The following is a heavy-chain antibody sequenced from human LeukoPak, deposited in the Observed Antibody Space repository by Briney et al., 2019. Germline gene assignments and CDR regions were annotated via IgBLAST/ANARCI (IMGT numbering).Heavy chain of an antibody. CDR1: GGSISSSSYY. CDR2: IYHSGST. CDR3: ARQAYCGGDCYSDAFDI. J-gene: IGHJ3*02. Sequence: SETLSLTCTVSGGSISSSSYYWSCIRQPPGKGLECIGYIYHSGSTYYNPSLKSRVTISVDRSKHQFSLKLSSVTAADTAVYYCARQAYCGGDCYSDAFDIWGQGTMVTVSS. V-gene: IGHV4-30-2*01. D-gene: IGHD2-21*02.